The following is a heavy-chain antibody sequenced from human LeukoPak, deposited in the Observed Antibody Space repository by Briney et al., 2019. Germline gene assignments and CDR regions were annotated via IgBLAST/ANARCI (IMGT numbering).Heavy chain of an antibody. CDR1: GFTFSNYA. D-gene: IGHD6-25*01. Sequence: GGSLRLSCAASGFTFSNYAMSWVRQAPGKGLEWVSAISGGGGGTYYADSVKGRFTISRDNSKNTLYLQMNSLRADDTAVYYCAKGGPRPYYYGMDVWGQGTTVTVSS. CDR3: AKGGPRPYYYGMDV. V-gene: IGHV3-23*01. J-gene: IGHJ6*02. CDR2: ISGGGGGT.